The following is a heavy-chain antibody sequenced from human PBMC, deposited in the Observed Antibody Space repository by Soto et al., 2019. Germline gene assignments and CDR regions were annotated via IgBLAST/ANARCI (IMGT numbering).Heavy chain of an antibody. CDR1: GLTFDDYA. CDR2: ISWNSGSI. Sequence: EVQLVESGGGLVQSGKSLRLSCAASGLTFDDYAMHWVRQAPGKDLEWVSGISWNSGSIGYADSVKGRFTISRENAKNSLYLQMNSLRAGDTALYYCASGRGYDILTGYSPYFDYWGQGTLVTVSS. J-gene: IGHJ4*02. V-gene: IGHV3-9*01. D-gene: IGHD3-9*01. CDR3: ASGRGYDILTGYSPYFDY.